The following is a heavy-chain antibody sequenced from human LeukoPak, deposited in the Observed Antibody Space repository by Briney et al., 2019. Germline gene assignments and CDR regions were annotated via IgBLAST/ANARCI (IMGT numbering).Heavy chain of an antibody. CDR1: GGSISGYY. CDR2: IYYSGST. CDR3: ARDPLGYCSGGSGYYYGMDV. J-gene: IGHJ6*02. V-gene: IGHV4-59*01. Sequence: SETLSLTCSVSGGSISGYYWSWIRQPPGKGLDWIGYIYYSGSTSYNPSLKSRVTISIDTSKNQFSLKLSSVTAADTAVYYCARDPLGYCSGGSGYYYGMDVWGQGTTVTVSS. D-gene: IGHD2-15*01.